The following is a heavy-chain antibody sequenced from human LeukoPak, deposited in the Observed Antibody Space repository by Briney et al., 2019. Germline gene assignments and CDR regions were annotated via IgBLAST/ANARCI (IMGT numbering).Heavy chain of an antibody. CDR3: ARKSSGWYLKWFDP. D-gene: IGHD6-19*01. CDR2: INHSGST. V-gene: IGHV4-34*01. Sequence: SETLSLTCAVYGGSFSGYYWSWLRQPPGKGLEWIGEINHSGSTNYNPSLKSRVTISVDTFKNQFSLKLSSVTAADTAVYYCARKSSGWYLKWFDPWGQGTLVTVSS. J-gene: IGHJ5*02. CDR1: GGSFSGYY.